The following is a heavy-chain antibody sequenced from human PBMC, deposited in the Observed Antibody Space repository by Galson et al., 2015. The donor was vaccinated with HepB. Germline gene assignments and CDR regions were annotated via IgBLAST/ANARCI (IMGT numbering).Heavy chain of an antibody. CDR1: GGSISSYY. J-gene: IGHJ4*02. V-gene: IGHV4-59*08. D-gene: IGHD3-10*01. Sequence: ETLSLTCTVSGGSISSYYWSWIRQPPGKGLEWIGYIYYSGSTNYNPSLKSRVTISADTSKNQFSLKLSSVTAADTAVHYCARHKDRDYFDYWGQGTLVTVSS. CDR2: IYYSGST. CDR3: ARHKDRDYFDY.